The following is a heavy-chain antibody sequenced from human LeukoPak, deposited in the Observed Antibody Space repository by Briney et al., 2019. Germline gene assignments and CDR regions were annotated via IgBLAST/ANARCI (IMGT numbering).Heavy chain of an antibody. CDR2: ITSSSSHI. J-gene: IGHJ4*02. D-gene: IGHD6-19*01. Sequence: GGSLRLSCAASGFTFSSYNMNWVRQAPGKGLEWVSSITSSSSHIYYADSVRGRFTISRDNAKNSLYLQMNSLRAEDTALYYCAKAHGAVAGPFDYWGQGTLVTVSS. CDR1: GFTFSSYN. CDR3: AKAHGAVAGPFDY. V-gene: IGHV3-21*04.